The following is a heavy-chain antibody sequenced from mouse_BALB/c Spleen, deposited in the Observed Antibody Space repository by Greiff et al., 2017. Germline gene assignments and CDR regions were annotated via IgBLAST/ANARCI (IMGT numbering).Heavy chain of an antibody. CDR2: ISNGGGST. CDR1: GFTFSSYT. D-gene: IGHD2-10*02. V-gene: IGHV5-12-2*01. J-gene: IGHJ3*01. Sequence: EVQLQESGGGLVQPGGSLKLSCAASGFTFSSYTMSWVRQTPEKRLEWVAYISNGGGSTYYPDTVKGRFTISRDNAKNTLYLQMSSLKSEDTAMYYCARQGYGNLWFAYWGQGTLVTVSA. CDR3: ARQGYGNLWFAY.